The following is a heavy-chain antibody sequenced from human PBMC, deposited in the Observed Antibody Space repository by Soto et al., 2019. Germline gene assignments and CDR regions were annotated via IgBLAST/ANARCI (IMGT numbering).Heavy chain of an antibody. D-gene: IGHD4-4*01. Sequence: QAQLVQSATEVKEPGASVKVSCKASGYTFSSYGISWVRQAPGQGPEWMGWISGYKGNTHYPQKFPGKATPTTDTPTSTAYMELRNLRSDDTAVYYCAKADSNYAGRFSYYYMDVWGNGTLVTVSS. CDR3: AKADSNYAGRFSYYYMDV. J-gene: IGHJ6*03. CDR1: GYTFSSYG. V-gene: IGHV1-18*01. CDR2: ISGYKGNT.